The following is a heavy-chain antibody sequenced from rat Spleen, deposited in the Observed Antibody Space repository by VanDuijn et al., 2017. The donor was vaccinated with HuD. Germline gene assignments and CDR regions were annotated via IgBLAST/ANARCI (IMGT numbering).Heavy chain of an antibody. Sequence: EVQLVESGGGLVQPGRSMKLSCAASGLSFSNYDMAWVRQAPTKGLEWVATISYDGSSTYYRDSVKGRFTISRDNAKSTLYLQMDSLRSEDTATYYCARHRDNYGVMDAWGQGASVTVSS. CDR2: ISYDGSST. D-gene: IGHD1-5*01. CDR3: ARHRDNYGVMDA. CDR1: GLSFSNYD. J-gene: IGHJ4*01. V-gene: IGHV5-29*01.